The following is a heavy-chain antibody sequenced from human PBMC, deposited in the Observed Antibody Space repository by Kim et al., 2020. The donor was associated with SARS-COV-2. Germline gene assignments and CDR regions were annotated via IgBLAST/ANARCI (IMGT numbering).Heavy chain of an antibody. CDR2: ISWNSGSI. Sequence: GGSLRLSCAASGFTFDDYAMHWVRQAPGKGLEWVSGISWNSGSIGYADSVKGRFTISRDNAKNSLYLQMNSLRAEDTALYYCAKGVVVAATPYYYYGMDVWGQGTTVTVSS. CDR3: AKGVVVAATPYYYYGMDV. J-gene: IGHJ6*02. CDR1: GFTFDDYA. V-gene: IGHV3-9*01. D-gene: IGHD2-15*01.